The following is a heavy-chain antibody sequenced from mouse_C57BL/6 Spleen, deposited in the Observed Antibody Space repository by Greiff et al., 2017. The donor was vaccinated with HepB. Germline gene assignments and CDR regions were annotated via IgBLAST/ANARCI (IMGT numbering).Heavy chain of an antibody. Sequence: VKLQESGAELARPGASVKLSCKASGYTFTSYGISWVKQRTGQGLEWIGEIYPRSGNTYYNEKFKGKATLTADKSSSTAYMELRSLTSEDSAVYFCAKGTVVATDAMDYWGQGTSVTVSS. J-gene: IGHJ4*01. CDR1: GYTFTSYG. CDR3: AKGTVVATDAMDY. D-gene: IGHD1-1*01. V-gene: IGHV1-81*01. CDR2: IYPRSGNT.